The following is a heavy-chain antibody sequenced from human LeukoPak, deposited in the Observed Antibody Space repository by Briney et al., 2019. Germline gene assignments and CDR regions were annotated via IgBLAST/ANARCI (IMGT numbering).Heavy chain of an antibody. J-gene: IGHJ4*02. CDR1: GYTFTSYG. D-gene: IGHD1-26*01. V-gene: IGHV1-46*01. CDR2: INPSGGST. Sequence: ASVKVSCKASGYTFTSYGISWVRQAPGQRLEWMGIINPSGGSTSYAQKFQGRVTMTRDTSTSTVYMELSSLRSEDTAVYYCARDLLGATTLEYWGQGTLVTVSS. CDR3: ARDLLGATTLEY.